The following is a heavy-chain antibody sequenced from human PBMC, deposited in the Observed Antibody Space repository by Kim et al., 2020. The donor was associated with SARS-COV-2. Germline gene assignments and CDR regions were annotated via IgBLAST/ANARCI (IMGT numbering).Heavy chain of an antibody. D-gene: IGHD2-21*02. CDR2: ISSSSDAI. CDR3: ARRAPWGYGGDSGSFDY. CDR1: GFTFNTHG. J-gene: IGHJ4*02. Sequence: GGSLRLSCAASGFTFNTHGFNWVRQAPGKGLEWISYISSSSDAIPYADSVKGRFTISRDNAKKSLHLQMNSLRVDDTAVYYCARRAPWGYGGDSGSFDYWGLGTLVSVST. V-gene: IGHV3-48*01.